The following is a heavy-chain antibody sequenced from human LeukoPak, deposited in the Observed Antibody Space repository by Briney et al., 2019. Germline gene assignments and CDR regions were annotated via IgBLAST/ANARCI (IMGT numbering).Heavy chain of an antibody. D-gene: IGHD6-19*01. CDR2: ISGGTT. Sequence: QPGRSLRLSCTASGFTFGDYLMSWFRQAPGKGLEWIGFISGGTTEYAASVKGRFTISRDDSTSIAYLQMNSLTTEDTAVYYCSRGSGWLSVYCGQGTLVTVSS. CDR1: GFTFGDYL. CDR3: SRGSGWLSVY. J-gene: IGHJ4*02. V-gene: IGHV3-49*03.